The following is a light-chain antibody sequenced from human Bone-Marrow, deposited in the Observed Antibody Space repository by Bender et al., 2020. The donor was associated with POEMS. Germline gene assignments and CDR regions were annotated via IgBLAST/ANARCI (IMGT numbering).Light chain of an antibody. CDR2: EVS. CDR3: SSYAGSDNYV. Sequence: QSALTQPPSASGSPGQSVTIPCSGTSSDVGGSNFVSWYQQHPGKVPKVVIYEVSKRPSGVPDRFSGSKSGNTASLTVSGLQAEDEADYYCSSYAGSDNYVFGTGTKVTVL. V-gene: IGLV2-8*01. J-gene: IGLJ1*01. CDR1: SSDVGGSNF.